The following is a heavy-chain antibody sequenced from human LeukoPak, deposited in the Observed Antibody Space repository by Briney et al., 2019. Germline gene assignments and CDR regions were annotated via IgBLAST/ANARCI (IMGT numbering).Heavy chain of an antibody. CDR1: GFTFSTYA. CDR3: ARAGGSYQVFEY. CDR2: VSGSGGNT. Sequence: GGSLRLSCAASGFTFSTYAMSWVRQAPGKGLEWVSSVSGSGGNTHYADSVKGRFTISRDNAEKSLYLQMNSLRAEDTAVYYCARAGGSYQVFEYWGQGTLVTVSS. D-gene: IGHD1-26*01. J-gene: IGHJ4*02. V-gene: IGHV3-23*01.